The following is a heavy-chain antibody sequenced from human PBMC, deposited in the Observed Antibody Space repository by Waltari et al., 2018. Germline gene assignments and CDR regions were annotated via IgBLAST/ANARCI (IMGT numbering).Heavy chain of an antibody. J-gene: IGHJ3*02. CDR2: INPNSGGT. CDR1: GYTFPGYH. V-gene: IGHV1-2*04. CDR3: ATGGAWSGEGAFDI. D-gene: IGHD3-3*01. Sequence: QVQLVQSGAEVKKHGASVKVSCKASGYTFPGYHMHWVRQAPGQGLEWMGWINPNSGGTNYAQKFQGWVTMTRDTSISTAYMELSRLRSDDTAVYYCATGGAWSGEGAFDIWGQGTMVTVSS.